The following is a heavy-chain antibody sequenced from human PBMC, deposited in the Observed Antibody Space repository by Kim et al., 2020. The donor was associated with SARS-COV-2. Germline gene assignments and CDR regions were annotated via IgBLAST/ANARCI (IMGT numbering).Heavy chain of an antibody. CDR2: IKPDGSEK. D-gene: IGHD1-26*01. J-gene: IGHJ4*02. CDR1: GFTFSDYG. Sequence: GGSLRLSCAASGFTFSDYGMTWVRQAPRKGLEWVASIKPDGSEKNFVDSVKGRFSISRDNAKNSLYLEMNSLGAEDTAVYFCARGRMGPLQWGQGTLVTV. V-gene: IGHV3-7*01. CDR3: ARGRMGPLQ.